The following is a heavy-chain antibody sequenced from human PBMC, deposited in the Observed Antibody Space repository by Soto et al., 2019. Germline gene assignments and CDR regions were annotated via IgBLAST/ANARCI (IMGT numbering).Heavy chain of an antibody. CDR2: IYYSGST. D-gene: IGHD3-10*01. CDR1: GGSISSYY. CDR3: ASLYGSGSYNWFDP. V-gene: IGHV4-59*01. J-gene: IGHJ5*02. Sequence: LSLTCTVSGGSISSYYWSWIRQPPGKGLEWIGYIYYSGSTNYNPSLKSRVTISVDTSKNQFSLKLSSVTAADTAVYYCASLYGSGSYNWFDPWGQGTLVTVSS.